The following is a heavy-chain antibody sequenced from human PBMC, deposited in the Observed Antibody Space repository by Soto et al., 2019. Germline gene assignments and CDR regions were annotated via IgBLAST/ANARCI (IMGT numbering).Heavy chain of an antibody. V-gene: IGHV3-30-3*01. Sequence: QVQLVESGGGVVQPGRSLRLSCVASGFTFSSYAIHWVRQAPGKGLEWVSVISFDESNKYYADSVKGRFTISRDNSKNMLWLQMNSLRAEDTAVYYCARDTSRLGSGYYDYWGQGTLVTVSS. J-gene: IGHJ4*02. CDR2: ISFDESNK. CDR3: ARDTSRLGSGYYDY. CDR1: GFTFSSYA. D-gene: IGHD6-19*01.